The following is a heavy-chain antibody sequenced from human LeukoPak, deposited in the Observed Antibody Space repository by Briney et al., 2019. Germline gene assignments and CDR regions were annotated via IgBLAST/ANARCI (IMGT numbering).Heavy chain of an antibody. D-gene: IGHD3-10*01. Sequence: PGGSLRLSCAASGFTFSSYSMNWVRQAPGKGLEWVSAISGSGGGTYYADSVKGRFTISRDNSKNTLYLQMNSLRPEDTAMYYCARGDITLFDYWGQGTLVTVSS. CDR1: GFTFSSYS. CDR2: ISGSGGGT. J-gene: IGHJ4*02. V-gene: IGHV3-23*01. CDR3: ARGDITLFDY.